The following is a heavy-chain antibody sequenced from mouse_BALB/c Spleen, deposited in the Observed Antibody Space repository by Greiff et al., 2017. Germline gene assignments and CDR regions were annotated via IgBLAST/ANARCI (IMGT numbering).Heavy chain of an antibody. CDR2: INPSNGRT. CDR3: ASRDYRYDVDFDY. Sequence: QVQLQQPGAELVKPGASVKLSCKASGYTFTSYWMHWVKQRPGQGLEWIGEINPSNGRTNYNEKFTSKATLTVDKSSSTAYMQLSSLTSEASAVYCCASRDYRYDVDFDYWGQGTTLTVSS. D-gene: IGHD2-14*01. V-gene: IGHV1S81*02. J-gene: IGHJ2*01. CDR1: GYTFTSYW.